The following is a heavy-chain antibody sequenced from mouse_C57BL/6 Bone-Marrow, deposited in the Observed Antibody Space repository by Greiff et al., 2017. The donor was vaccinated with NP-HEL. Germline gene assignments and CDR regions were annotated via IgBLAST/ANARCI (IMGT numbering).Heavy chain of an antibody. D-gene: IGHD1-1*01. CDR2: INPGSGGT. Sequence: QVQLQQSGAELVRPGTSVKVSCKASGYAFTNYLIEWVKQRPGQGLEWIGVINPGSGGTNYNEKFKGKATLTAEKSSSTAYMQLSSLTSEDSAVYFCARKDYYGSSYGYWGQGTTLTVSS. CDR1: GYAFTNYL. V-gene: IGHV1-54*01. J-gene: IGHJ2*01. CDR3: ARKDYYGSSYGY.